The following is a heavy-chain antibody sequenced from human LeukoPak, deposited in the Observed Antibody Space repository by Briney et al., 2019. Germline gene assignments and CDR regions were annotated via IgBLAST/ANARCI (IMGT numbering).Heavy chain of an antibody. D-gene: IGHD3-22*01. CDR1: TFSKYW. V-gene: IGHV4-39*01. CDR3: ARTSGYHDY. J-gene: IGHJ4*02. CDR2: IYYSGST. Sequence: TFSKYWMSWIRQPPGKGLEWIGSIYYSGSTYYNPSLKSRVTISVDTSKNQFSLKLSSVTAADTAVYYCARTSGYHDYWGQGTLVTVSS.